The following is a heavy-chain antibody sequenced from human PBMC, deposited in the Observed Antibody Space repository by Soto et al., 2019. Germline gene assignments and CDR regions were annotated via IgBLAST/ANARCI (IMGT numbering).Heavy chain of an antibody. J-gene: IGHJ3*02. CDR2: ISFDGSNN. D-gene: IGHD2-2*01. CDR3: VRVYASNTFDI. CDR1: GFTLSNYG. Sequence: PGGSLRLSCAASGFTLSNYGMNWVRQAPGKGLEWVAVISFDGSNNYYADSVKGRFTISRDNSKNTVYLQMNSLGTDDTAVYYCVRVYASNTFDIWGQGTVVTVSS. V-gene: IGHV3-30*03.